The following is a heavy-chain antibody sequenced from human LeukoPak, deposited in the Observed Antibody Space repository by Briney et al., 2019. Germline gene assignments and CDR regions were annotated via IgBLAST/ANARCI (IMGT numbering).Heavy chain of an antibody. CDR3: ARNPAVAPGWYFDL. D-gene: IGHD2-15*01. J-gene: IGHJ2*01. V-gene: IGHV3-23*01. CDR1: AFTFSSYA. Sequence: GGSLRLSCAASAFTFSSYAMSWVRQAPGKGLEWVSAISGSGGSTYCADSVKGRFTISRDNSKNTLYLQMNSLRAEDTAVYYRARNPAVAPGWYFDLWGRGTLVTVSS. CDR2: ISGSGGST.